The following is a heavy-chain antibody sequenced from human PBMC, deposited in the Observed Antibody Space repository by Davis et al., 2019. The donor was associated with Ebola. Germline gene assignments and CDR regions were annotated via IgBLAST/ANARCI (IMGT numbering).Heavy chain of an antibody. CDR3: ARDRAQMMVYAIRYYYYGMDV. V-gene: IGHV3-30*03. D-gene: IGHD2-8*01. CDR1: GFTFSSYG. J-gene: IGHJ6*02. CDR2: ISYDGSNK. Sequence: GESLKISCAASGFTFSSYGMHWVRQAPGKGLEWVAVISYDGSNKYYADSVKGRFTISRDNSKNTQYLQMNSLRAEDTAVYYCARDRAQMMVYAIRYYYYGMDVWGQGTTVTVSS.